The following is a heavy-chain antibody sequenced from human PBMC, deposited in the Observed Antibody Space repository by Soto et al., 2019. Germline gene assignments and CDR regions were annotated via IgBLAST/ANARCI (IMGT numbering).Heavy chain of an antibody. CDR2: IYYSGST. D-gene: IGHD1-26*01. CDR3: ARDIAGATTNWFDP. J-gene: IGHJ5*02. CDR1: GGSISSYY. V-gene: IGHV4-59*01. Sequence: SETLSLTCTVSGGSISSYYWSWIRQPPGKGLEWIGYIYYSGSTNYNPSLKSRVTIYVDTSKNQFSLKLSSVTAADTAVYYCARDIAGATTNWFDPWGQGTLVTVSS.